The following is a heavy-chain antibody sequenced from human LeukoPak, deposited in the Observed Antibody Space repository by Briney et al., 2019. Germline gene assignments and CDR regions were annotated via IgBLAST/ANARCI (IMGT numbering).Heavy chain of an antibody. Sequence: GGSLRLSCAASGFTVSSNYMSWVRQAPGKGLEWVSVIYSGGSTYYSDSVKGRFTISRDNSKNTLYLQMNSLRAEDTAVYYCSKERHYYDRWACRSSYYFDYWGQGTLVTVSS. CDR1: GFTVSSNY. CDR2: IYSGGST. D-gene: IGHD3-22*01. J-gene: IGHJ4*02. V-gene: IGHV3-53*05. CDR3: SKERHYYDRWACRSSYYFDY.